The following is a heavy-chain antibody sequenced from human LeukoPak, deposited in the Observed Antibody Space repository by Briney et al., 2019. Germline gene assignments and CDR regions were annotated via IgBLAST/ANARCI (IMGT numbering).Heavy chain of an antibody. D-gene: IGHD3-10*01. CDR3: ARHWRKVWFGELLKGFVFDY. CDR1: GYSFTSYW. CDR2: IYPGDSDT. Sequence: GESLKISCKGSGYSFTSYWIGWVRQMPGKGLEWMGIIYPGDSDTRYSPSFQGQVTISADKSISTAYLQWSSLKASDTAMYYRARHWRKVWFGELLKGFVFDYWGQGTLVTVSS. V-gene: IGHV5-51*01. J-gene: IGHJ4*02.